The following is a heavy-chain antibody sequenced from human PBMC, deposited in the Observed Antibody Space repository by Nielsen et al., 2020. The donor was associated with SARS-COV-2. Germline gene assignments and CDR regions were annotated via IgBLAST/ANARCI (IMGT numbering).Heavy chain of an antibody. D-gene: IGHD3-16*01. Sequence: SETLSLTCTVSGGSISSYYWSWIRQPPGKGLEWIGYIYYSGSTNYNPSLKSRVTISVDTSKNQFSLKLSSVTAADTAVYYCARDAVGSWDWFDPWGQGTLVTVSS. CDR3: ARDAVGSWDWFDP. J-gene: IGHJ5*02. CDR2: IYYSGST. CDR1: GGSISSYY. V-gene: IGHV4-59*01.